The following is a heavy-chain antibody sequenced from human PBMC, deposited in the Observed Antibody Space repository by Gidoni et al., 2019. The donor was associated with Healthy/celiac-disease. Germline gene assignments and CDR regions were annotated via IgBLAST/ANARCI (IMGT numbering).Heavy chain of an antibody. V-gene: IGHV4-34*01. D-gene: IGHD7-27*01. CDR1: GGSFRGYY. CDR2: INHSGST. J-gene: IGHJ4*02. Sequence: QVQLQQWGAGLLKPSETLSLTCAVYGGSFRGYYWSWIRQPPGKGLEWIGEINHSGSTNYNPSLKSRVTISVDTSKNQFSLKLSSVTAADTAVYYYARGPWGLRRSFDYWGQGTLVTVSS. CDR3: ARGPWGLRRSFDY.